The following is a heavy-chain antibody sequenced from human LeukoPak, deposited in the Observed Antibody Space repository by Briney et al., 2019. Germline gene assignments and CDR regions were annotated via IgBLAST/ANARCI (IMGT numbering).Heavy chain of an antibody. D-gene: IGHD4-23*01. CDR1: GGSISSYY. CDR2: IVGDTVT. V-gene: IGHV3-53*01. J-gene: IGHJ4*02. Sequence: LSLTCTVSGGSISSYYWSWIRQPPGKGLEWVSAIVGDTVTFYTDSVKGRFTISRDNSKNTLYLQMNGLRVEDTAIYYCAKGSAQWELYDYWGQGTLVTVSS. CDR3: AKGSAQWELYDY.